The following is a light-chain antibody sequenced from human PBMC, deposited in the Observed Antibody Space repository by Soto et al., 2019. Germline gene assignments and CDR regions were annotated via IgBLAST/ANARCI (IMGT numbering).Light chain of an antibody. CDR3: TQSTHWPPIN. V-gene: IGKV2-30*01. Sequence: DVVLTQSPLSLPVTLGQPASISCRSSLSLVYSDGSTYLNWFQQRPGQSPRRLIYKVSNRDSGVPDRFSDSGSGTDFTLEISKVEAADVGVYYYTQSTHWPPINFGQGTQLEIK. J-gene: IGKJ5*01. CDR2: KVS. CDR1: LSLVYSDGSTY.